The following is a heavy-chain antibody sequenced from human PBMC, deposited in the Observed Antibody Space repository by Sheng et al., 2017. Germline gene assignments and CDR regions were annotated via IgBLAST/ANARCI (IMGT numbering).Heavy chain of an antibody. J-gene: IGHJ6*02. CDR1: GFSFGTYG. Sequence: QVQLVESGGGVVQPGRSLRLSCAASGFSFGTYGMHWVRQAPGKGLEWVAVIWYDGSNKYYADSVKGRFTISRDNSKNTLYLQMNSLRAEDTAVYYCAREAGTKYYYYGMDVWDQGP. D-gene: IGHD6-13*01. V-gene: IGHV3-33*01. CDR3: AREAGTKYYYYGMDV. CDR2: IWYDGSNK.